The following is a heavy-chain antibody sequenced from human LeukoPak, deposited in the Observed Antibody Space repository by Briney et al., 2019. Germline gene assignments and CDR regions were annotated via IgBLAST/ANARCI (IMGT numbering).Heavy chain of an antibody. CDR1: GFTFSSYA. J-gene: IGHJ4*02. D-gene: IGHD5-24*01. CDR3: ARGRGGDGYNWLCYFDY. Sequence: PGGSLRLSCAASGFTFSSYAMHWVRQAPGKGLEWVAVISYDGSNKYYADSAKGRFTISRDNSKNTLYLQMNSLRSEDTAVYYCARGRGGDGYNWLCYFDYWGQGTLVTVSS. CDR2: ISYDGSNK. V-gene: IGHV3-30-3*01.